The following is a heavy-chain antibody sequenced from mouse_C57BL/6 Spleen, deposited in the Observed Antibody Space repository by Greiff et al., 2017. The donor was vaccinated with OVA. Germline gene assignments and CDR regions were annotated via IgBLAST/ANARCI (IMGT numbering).Heavy chain of an antibody. J-gene: IGHJ3*01. Sequence: EVQGVESGGGLVKPGGSLKLSCAASGFTFSDYGMHWVRQAPEKGLEWVAYISSGSSTIYYADTVKGRFTISRDNAKNTLFLQMTSLRSEDTAMYYCARGDYDGYFWFAYWGQGTLVTVSA. D-gene: IGHD2-3*01. CDR1: GFTFSDYG. V-gene: IGHV5-17*01. CDR2: ISSGSSTI. CDR3: ARGDYDGYFWFAY.